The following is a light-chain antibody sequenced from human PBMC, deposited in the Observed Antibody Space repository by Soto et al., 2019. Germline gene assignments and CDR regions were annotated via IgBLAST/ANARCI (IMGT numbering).Light chain of an antibody. CDR3: PPVDDLLT. CDR1: QNSQKN. Sequence: DIQMTQSPSSLSASVGDRVTIIFHASQNSQKNLNWYQHKPGQAPKLLSYDASYLETGVPSRFSGSGSGTDYAFPISRLQPEDVATYDCPPVDDLLTFGGGTSVVIK. J-gene: IGKJ4*01. V-gene: IGKV1-33*01. CDR2: DAS.